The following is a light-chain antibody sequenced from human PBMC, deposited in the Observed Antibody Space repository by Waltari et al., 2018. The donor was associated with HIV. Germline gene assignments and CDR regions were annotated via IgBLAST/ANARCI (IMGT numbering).Light chain of an antibody. CDR3: QSADSSGTYVV. CDR1: ALPKQY. CDR2: KDS. J-gene: IGLJ2*01. V-gene: IGLV3-25*03. Sequence: SYKLTQPPSVSVSPGQTAMITCSGDALPKQYSYWFQQKPGPAPVVVIYKDSERPSGIPERFSGSSSGTAATLTISGVQAEDEADYYCQSADSSGTYVVFGGGTKLTVL.